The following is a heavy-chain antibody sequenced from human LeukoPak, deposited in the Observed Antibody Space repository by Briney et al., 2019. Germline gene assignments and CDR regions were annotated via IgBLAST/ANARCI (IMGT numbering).Heavy chain of an antibody. CDR3: ARIRSHYYDSSGYYDY. CDR1: GGSISSYY. D-gene: IGHD3-22*01. CDR2: IYYSGST. J-gene: IGHJ4*02. Sequence: SETLSLTCTVSGGSISSYYWSWIRQPPGKGLEWIGHIYYSGSTNYNPSLKSRVTISVDTSKNQFSLKLSSVTAADTAVYYCARIRSHYYDSSGYYDYWGQGTLVTVSS. V-gene: IGHV4-59*08.